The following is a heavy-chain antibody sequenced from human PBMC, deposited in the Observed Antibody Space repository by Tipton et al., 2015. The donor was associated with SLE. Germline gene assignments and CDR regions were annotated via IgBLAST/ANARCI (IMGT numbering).Heavy chain of an antibody. Sequence: VQLVQSGAEVKKPGSSVMVSCKASGYTFTRFGIGWVRLAPGQGLEWMGWVSAYNGDTYYAHKFQGRVTMTTDTSTNTAYMELRSLTSDDTAVYYCAREVVIYGSGRIPDHWGQGTLVIVSS. D-gene: IGHD3-10*01. V-gene: IGHV1-18*01. J-gene: IGHJ4*02. CDR1: GYTFTRFG. CDR2: VSAYNGDT. CDR3: AREVVIYGSGRIPDH.